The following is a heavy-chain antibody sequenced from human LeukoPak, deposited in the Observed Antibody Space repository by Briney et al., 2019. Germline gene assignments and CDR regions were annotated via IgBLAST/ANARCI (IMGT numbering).Heavy chain of an antibody. CDR2: IDHSGST. Sequence: SETVSLTCTVSGGSTNRHYWSWIRQPPGKGLERIGEIDHSGSTNYNSSLKSRVTISVDTSKNQFSPKLSSVTAADTAVYYCARGYYGSGSHCCHMDVWGKGTTITVS. V-gene: IGHV4-34*01. J-gene: IGHJ6*03. CDR1: GGSTNRHY. D-gene: IGHD3-10*01. CDR3: ARGYYGSGSHCCHMDV.